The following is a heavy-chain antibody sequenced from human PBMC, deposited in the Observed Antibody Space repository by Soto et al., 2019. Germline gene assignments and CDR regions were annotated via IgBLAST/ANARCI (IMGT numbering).Heavy chain of an antibody. D-gene: IGHD2-2*01. V-gene: IGHV1-18*01. J-gene: IGHJ4*02. Sequence: CVRWPPGQGLECMGWISDYNGNTNDAQKLQGRVTMTTDTSANSAYMHLSSLKSDDTAGDFCARRTRGFRCHRDSSGQGTRVTDSS. CDR3: ARRTRGFRCHRDS. CDR2: ISDYNGNT.